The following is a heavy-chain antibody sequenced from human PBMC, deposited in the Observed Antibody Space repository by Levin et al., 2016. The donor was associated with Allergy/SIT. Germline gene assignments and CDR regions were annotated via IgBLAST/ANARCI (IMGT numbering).Heavy chain of an antibody. CDR2: IYWDDDK. V-gene: IGHV2-5*02. J-gene: IGHJ5*02. CDR3: AHRHSPIGVAGNWFDP. D-gene: IGHD6-19*01. Sequence: WIRQPPGKALEWLALIYWDDDKVYSPSLKSRLTITKDTSKNQVVLTMTNMDPVDTATYYCAHRHSPIGVAGNWFDPWGQGTLVTVSS.